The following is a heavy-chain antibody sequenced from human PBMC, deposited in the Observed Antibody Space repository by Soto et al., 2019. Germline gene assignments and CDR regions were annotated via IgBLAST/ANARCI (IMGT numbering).Heavy chain of an antibody. Sequence: GGSLRLSCAASGFTFSSYGMHWVRQAPGKGLEWVAVISYDGSNKYYADSVKGRFTISRDNSKNTLYLQMNSLRAEDTAVYYCAKDLPYYYDSSGYYHYWGQGTLVTVSS. CDR3: AKDLPYYYDSSGYYHY. V-gene: IGHV3-30*18. CDR1: GFTFSSYG. CDR2: ISYDGSNK. J-gene: IGHJ4*02. D-gene: IGHD3-22*01.